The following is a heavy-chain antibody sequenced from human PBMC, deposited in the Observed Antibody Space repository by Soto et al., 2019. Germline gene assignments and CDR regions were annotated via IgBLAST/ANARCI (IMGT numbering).Heavy chain of an antibody. D-gene: IGHD5-18*01. CDR2: INHSGST. CDR1: GASFSGYY. CDR3: ARGGYSYGWLDY. Sequence: SETLSLTCAGYGASFSGYYWSWIRQPPGKGLEWIGEINHSGSTNYNPSLKSRVTISVDTSKNQFSLKLSSVTAADTAVYYCARGGYSYGWLDYWGQVTLVTVS. V-gene: IGHV4-34*01. J-gene: IGHJ4*02.